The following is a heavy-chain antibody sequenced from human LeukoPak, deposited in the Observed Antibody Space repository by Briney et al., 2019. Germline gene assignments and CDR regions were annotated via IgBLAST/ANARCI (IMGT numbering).Heavy chain of an antibody. D-gene: IGHD6-13*01. CDR3: ARDANRGGAPTVYSSSL. V-gene: IGHV1-18*01. Sequence: ASVKVSCKASGYTFTSYGISWVRQAPGQGLEWMGWISAYNGNTNYAQKLQGRVTMTTDTSTSTAYMELSSLRSEDTAVYYCARDANRGGAPTVYSSSLWGQGTLVTVSS. CDR1: GYTFTSYG. J-gene: IGHJ4*02. CDR2: ISAYNGNT.